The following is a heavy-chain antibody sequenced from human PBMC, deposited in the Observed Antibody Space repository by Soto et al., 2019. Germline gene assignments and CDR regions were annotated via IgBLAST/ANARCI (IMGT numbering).Heavy chain of an antibody. D-gene: IGHD4-17*01. CDR1: GFTFSSYA. V-gene: IGHV3-23*01. CDR2: ISGSGGST. J-gene: IGHJ4*02. Sequence: GGSLRLSCAASGFTFSSYAMSWVRQAPGKGLEWVSAISGSGGSTYYADSVKGRFTISRDNSKNTLYLQMNSLRAEDTAVYYCAKDVFSSSTVNYFDYWGQGTLVTVSS. CDR3: AKDVFSSSTVNYFDY.